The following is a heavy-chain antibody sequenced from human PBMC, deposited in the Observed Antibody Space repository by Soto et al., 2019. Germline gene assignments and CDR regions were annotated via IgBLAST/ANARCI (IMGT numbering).Heavy chain of an antibody. CDR1: GGSISSSSYY. V-gene: IGHV4-39*01. D-gene: IGHD3-3*01. CDR2: IYYSGST. Sequence: PSETLCLTCTVSGGSISSSSYYWGWIRQPPGKGLEWIGSIYYSGSTYYNPSLKSRVTISVDTSKNQFSLKLSSVTAADTAVYYCAMSLYYDFWSGPDHWGQGTLVTVSS. CDR3: AMSLYYDFWSGPDH. J-gene: IGHJ5*02.